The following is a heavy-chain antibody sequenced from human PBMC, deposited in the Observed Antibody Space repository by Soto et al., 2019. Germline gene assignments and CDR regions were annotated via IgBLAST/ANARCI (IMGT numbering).Heavy chain of an antibody. CDR3: ARGGLRYFDWLSNYYYYYGMDV. V-gene: IGHV1-69*01. D-gene: IGHD3-9*01. CDR2: IIPIFGTA. J-gene: IGHJ6*02. Sequence: QVQLVQSGAEVKKPGSSVKVSCKASGGTFSSYAISWVRQAPGQGLEWMGGIIPIFGTANYAQKFQGRVTITADESTSTAYMELSSLRPEDTAVYYCARGGLRYFDWLSNYYYYYGMDVWGQGTTVTVSS. CDR1: GGTFSSYA.